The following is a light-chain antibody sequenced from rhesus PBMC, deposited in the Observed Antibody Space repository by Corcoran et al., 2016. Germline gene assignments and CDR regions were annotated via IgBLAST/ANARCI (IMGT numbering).Light chain of an antibody. J-gene: IGKJ4*01. CDR3: QQYHSVPLT. Sequence: DIQMTQSPSSLSASVGDTVTITCRASEAISNYLAWYQHKPGKAPKPLSYSTSNLESGVPSRFSGSGSGTEFTLTISSLQPEDFATYYCQQYHSVPLTFGGGTKVEIK. CDR1: EAISNY. V-gene: IGKV1S14*01. CDR2: STS.